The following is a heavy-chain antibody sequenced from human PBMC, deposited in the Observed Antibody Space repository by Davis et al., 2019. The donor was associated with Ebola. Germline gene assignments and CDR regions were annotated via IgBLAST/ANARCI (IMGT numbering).Heavy chain of an antibody. CDR1: GFTFSSYW. Sequence: GGSLRLSCAASGFTFSSYWMSWVRQAPGKGLEWVANIKQDGSEKYYVDSVKGRFTISRDNAKNSLYLQMNSLRAEDTAVYYCARGGRFLEYRWFDPWGQGTLVTVSS. J-gene: IGHJ5*02. D-gene: IGHD3-3*01. V-gene: IGHV3-7*01. CDR3: ARGGRFLEYRWFDP. CDR2: IKQDGSEK.